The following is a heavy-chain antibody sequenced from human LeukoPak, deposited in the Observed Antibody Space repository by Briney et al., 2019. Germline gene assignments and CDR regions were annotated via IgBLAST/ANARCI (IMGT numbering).Heavy chain of an antibody. V-gene: IGHV3-21*01. CDR3: ARDYKRYIAARPLDY. D-gene: IGHD6-6*01. Sequence: PGGSLRLSCAASGFTFSSYCMNWVRQAPGKGLECVSHINSSSSYTYYADSVKGRFTISRDNAKNSLYLQMNSLRAEDTAVYYCARDYKRYIAARPLDYWGQGTLVTVSS. CDR2: INSSSSYT. J-gene: IGHJ4*02. CDR1: GFTFSSYC.